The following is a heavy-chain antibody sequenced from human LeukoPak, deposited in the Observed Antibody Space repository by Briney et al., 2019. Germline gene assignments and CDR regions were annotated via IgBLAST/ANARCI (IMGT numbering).Heavy chain of an antibody. CDR3: ARSGGLQKFDY. V-gene: IGHV3-30-3*01. CDR2: ISYDGNTI. D-gene: IGHD4-11*01. J-gene: IGHJ4*02. Sequence: GGSLRLSCAASGFTFSSYAMSWVRQAPGKGLQWVAVISYDGNTIHYADSVKGRFIISRDTSKNTLYLQMNSLRTEDTAVYYCARSGGLQKFDYWGQGTLVTVSS. CDR1: GFTFSSYA.